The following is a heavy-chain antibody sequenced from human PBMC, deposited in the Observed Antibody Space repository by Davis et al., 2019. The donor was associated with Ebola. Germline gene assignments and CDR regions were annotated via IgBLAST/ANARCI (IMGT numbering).Heavy chain of an antibody. V-gene: IGHV5-10-1*01. CDR2: IDPSDSYT. J-gene: IGHJ6*02. Sequence: GESLKISCQGSGYSFTSYWISWVRQMPGKGLEWMGRIDPSDSYTNYSPSFQGHVTISADKSISTAYLQWSSLKASDTAMYYCARLGCSGGSCYSGIQDYYYYYGMDVWGQGTTVTVSS. CDR3: ARLGCSGGSCYSGIQDYYYYYGMDV. CDR1: GYSFTSYW. D-gene: IGHD2-15*01.